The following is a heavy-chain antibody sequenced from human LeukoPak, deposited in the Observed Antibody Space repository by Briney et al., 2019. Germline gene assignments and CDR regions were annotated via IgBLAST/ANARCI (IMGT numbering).Heavy chain of an antibody. Sequence: GGSLRLSCTASGFTFSTYAMSWVRQAPGEGLEWVSGISGSGGSTYYTDSVKGRFTISRDNSKSSLYLQMNSLRAEDTAVYYCARGSATSGFDYWGQGTLVTVSS. J-gene: IGHJ4*02. D-gene: IGHD3-10*01. CDR3: ARGSATSGFDY. CDR2: ISGSGGST. CDR1: GFTFSTYA. V-gene: IGHV3-23*01.